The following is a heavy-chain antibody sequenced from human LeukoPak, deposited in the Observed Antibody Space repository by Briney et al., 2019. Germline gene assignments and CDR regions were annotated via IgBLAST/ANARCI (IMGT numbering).Heavy chain of an antibody. CDR2: ITSSSSSI. V-gene: IGHV3-48*02. J-gene: IGHJ4*02. D-gene: IGHD4-17*01. CDR3: ARDMYYGDYEIDY. Sequence: GGSLRLSCAASGFTFRSYNMNWVGQAPGKGPEWVSSITSSSSSIYYVVSVMVRFTIYRYNAEKPSSLQMNSLRDEDTAVYYCARDMYYGDYEIDYWGQGTLVTVSS. CDR1: GFTFRSYN.